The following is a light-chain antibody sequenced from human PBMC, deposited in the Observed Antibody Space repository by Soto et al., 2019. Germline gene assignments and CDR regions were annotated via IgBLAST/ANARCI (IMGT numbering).Light chain of an antibody. Sequence: DIQMTQSPSSLSASVGDRVTITCRASQSISNYLHWYQQKPGKAPKLLIYAASSMQRGVPSRFSGSGSETDFTLTISRLQPDDSATDYCQQSFSPPWTFGQGTKVEV. J-gene: IGKJ1*01. CDR2: AAS. CDR3: QQSFSPPWT. CDR1: QSISNY. V-gene: IGKV1-39*01.